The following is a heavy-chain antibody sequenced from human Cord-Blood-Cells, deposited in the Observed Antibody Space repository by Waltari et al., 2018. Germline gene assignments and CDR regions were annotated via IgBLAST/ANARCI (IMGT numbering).Heavy chain of an antibody. D-gene: IGHD3-10*01. CDR2: INAGNGNT. CDR3: ARSGARRGVIYYGMDV. Sequence: QVQLVQSGAEVKKPGASVKVSCKASGYTFTSYAMHWVRKAPGQRLVWMGWINAGNGNTKYSQKCQWRGTMTRYTSASTAYMELSSLRSEDTAVYYCARSGARRGVIYYGMDVWGQGTTVTVSS. J-gene: IGHJ6*02. V-gene: IGHV1-3*01. CDR1: GYTFTSYA.